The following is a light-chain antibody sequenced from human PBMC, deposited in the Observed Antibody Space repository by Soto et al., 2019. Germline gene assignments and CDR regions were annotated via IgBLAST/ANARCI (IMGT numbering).Light chain of an antibody. Sequence: QSVLTQPPSVSGTPGQRVTISCSGGISNIGTNYVHWFQQLPGTAPKVLSNRDNQRPSGVPDRFSGSKSGTSASLAISGLRSEDEAEYYCAAWDDTVRSDVLGTGTKLTVL. V-gene: IGLV1-47*01. CDR1: ISNIGTNY. J-gene: IGLJ1*01. CDR2: RDN. CDR3: AAWDDTVRSDV.